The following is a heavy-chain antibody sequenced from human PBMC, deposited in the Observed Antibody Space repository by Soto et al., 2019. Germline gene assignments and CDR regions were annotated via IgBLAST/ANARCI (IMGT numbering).Heavy chain of an antibody. CDR1: GFTFTSSA. CDR3: AVTNYYDSSGYLTPFDY. D-gene: IGHD3-22*01. V-gene: IGHV1-58*02. J-gene: IGHJ4*02. CDR2: IVVGSGNT. Sequence: GASVKVSCKASGFTFTSSAMQWVRQARGQRLEWIGWIVVGSGNTNYAQKFQERVTITRDMSTSTAYMELSSLRSEDTAVYYCAVTNYYDSSGYLTPFDYWGQGTLVTVSS.